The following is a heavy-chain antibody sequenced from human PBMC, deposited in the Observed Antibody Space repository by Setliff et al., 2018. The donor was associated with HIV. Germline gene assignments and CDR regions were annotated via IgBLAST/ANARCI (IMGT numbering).Heavy chain of an antibody. D-gene: IGHD3-10*01. V-gene: IGHV4-59*08. Sequence: PSQTLSLTCTVSGGSISSYYWSWIRQPPGEGLEWIGYSHNNGNTHYNPSLKSRVTISVDTSKNHVSLRLNSVTAADTAVYYCARATFGSTSSGINYYMDVWGKGTTVTVSS. J-gene: IGHJ6*03. CDR3: ARATFGSTSSGINYYMDV. CDR1: GGSISSYY. CDR2: SHNNGNT.